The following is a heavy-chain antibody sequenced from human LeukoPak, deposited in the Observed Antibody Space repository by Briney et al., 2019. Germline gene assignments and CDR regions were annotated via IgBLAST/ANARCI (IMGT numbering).Heavy chain of an antibody. Sequence: SETLSLTCTVSGGSISSYYWSWIRQPAGKGLEWIGRIYTSGSTNYNPSLKSRVTMSVDTSKNQFSLKLSSVTAADTAVYYCARDLRYCSGGSCYNWFDPWGQGTLVTVSS. J-gene: IGHJ5*02. D-gene: IGHD2-15*01. V-gene: IGHV4-4*07. CDR1: GGSISSYY. CDR2: IYTSGST. CDR3: ARDLRYCSGGSCYNWFDP.